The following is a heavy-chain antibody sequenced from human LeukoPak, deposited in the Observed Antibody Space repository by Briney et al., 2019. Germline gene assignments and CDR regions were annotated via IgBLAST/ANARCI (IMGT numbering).Heavy chain of an antibody. CDR2: ISAYNGNT. D-gene: IGHD1-26*01. Sequence: ASVKVSCKASGYTFTSYGISWVRRAPGQGLEWMGWISAYNGNTNYAQKLQGRVTMTRDTSTSTAYMELRSLRSDDTAVYYCARRGGSSSSYGMDVWGQGTTVTVSS. CDR3: ARRGGSSSSYGMDV. V-gene: IGHV1-18*01. J-gene: IGHJ6*02. CDR1: GYTFTSYG.